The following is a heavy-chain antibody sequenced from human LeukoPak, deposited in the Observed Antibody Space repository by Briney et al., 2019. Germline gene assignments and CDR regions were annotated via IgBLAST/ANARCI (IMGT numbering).Heavy chain of an antibody. CDR3: ARLSLYPSGVVDY. J-gene: IGHJ4*02. V-gene: IGHV4-34*01. D-gene: IGHD3-16*01. CDR2: ISHSGST. Sequence: PSETLSLTCAVYGGSFSGYYWSWIRQPPGKGLEWIGEISHSGSTNYNPSLKSRVTISVDTSKNQFSLKLSSVTAPDTAVYYCARLSLYPSGVVDYWGQGTLVTVSS. CDR1: GGSFSGYY.